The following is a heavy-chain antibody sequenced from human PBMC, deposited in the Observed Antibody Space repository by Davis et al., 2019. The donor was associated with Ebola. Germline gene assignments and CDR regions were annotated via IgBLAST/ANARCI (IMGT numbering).Heavy chain of an antibody. CDR2: IYHSGST. D-gene: IGHD6-6*01. CDR1: GSSISSGYY. J-gene: IGHJ4*02. V-gene: IGHV4-38-2*01. Sequence: PSETLSLTCAVSGSSISSGYYWGWIRQPPGKGLEWIGSIYHSGSTNYNPSLKSRVTMSVDTSKNQFSLKLSSVTAADTAVYYCASRAGSSSDEYYFDYWGQGTLVTVSS. CDR3: ASRAGSSSDEYYFDY.